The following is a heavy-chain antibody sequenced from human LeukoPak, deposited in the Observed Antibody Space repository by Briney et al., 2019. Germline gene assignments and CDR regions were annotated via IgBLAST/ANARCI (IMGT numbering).Heavy chain of an antibody. V-gene: IGHV4-34*01. CDR1: GGSFSGYY. CDR3: ARGERWLQFYFDY. CDR2: INHSGST. D-gene: IGHD5-24*01. J-gene: IGHJ4*02. Sequence: SQTLSLTCAVYGGSFSGYYWSWIRQPPGKGLEWIGEINHSGSTNYNPSLKSRVTISVDTSKNQFSLKLSSVTAADTAVYYCARGERWLQFYFDYWGQGTLVTVSS.